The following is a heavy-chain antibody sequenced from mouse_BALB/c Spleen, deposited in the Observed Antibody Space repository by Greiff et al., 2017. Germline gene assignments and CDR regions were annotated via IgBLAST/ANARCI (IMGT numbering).Heavy chain of an antibody. Sequence: LVKTGASVKISCKASGYSFTGYYMHWVKQSHGKSLEWIGYISCYNGATSYNQKFKGKATFTVDTSSSTAYMQFNSLTSEDSAVYYCARGGDYDEGYYAMDYWGQGTSGTVSS. J-gene: IGHJ4*01. D-gene: IGHD2-4*01. CDR3: ARGGDYDEGYYAMDY. CDR2: ISCYNGAT. CDR1: GYSFTGYY. V-gene: IGHV1S34*01.